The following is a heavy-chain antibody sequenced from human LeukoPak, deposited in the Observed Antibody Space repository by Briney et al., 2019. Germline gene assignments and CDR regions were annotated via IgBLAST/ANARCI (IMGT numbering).Heavy chain of an antibody. CDR1: GFTFSNYG. Sequence: GGSLRLSCAASGFTFSNYGMHWVRQAPGKGLEWVAFIRSDESNKYYADSVKGRFTISRDDSKSTLYLQMNSLRAEDTAVYYCLTIVETTFDAFDIWGQGTMVTVSS. D-gene: IGHD2/OR15-2a*01. CDR2: IRSDESNK. V-gene: IGHV3-30*02. J-gene: IGHJ3*02. CDR3: LTIVETTFDAFDI.